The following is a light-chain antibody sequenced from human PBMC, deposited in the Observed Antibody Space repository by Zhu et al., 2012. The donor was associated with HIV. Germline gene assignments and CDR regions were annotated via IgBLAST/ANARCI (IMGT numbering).Light chain of an antibody. CDR1: QGISNH. CDR2: GAS. Sequence: DIQLTQSPSFLSASVGDRVTITCRASQGISNHLAWYHQKPGKAPKLLIYGASVLQSGVPSRFSGNGSGTEFTLTISSLQPEDFATYFCQHLTLYPTFGGGSKVEIK. CDR3: QHLTLYPT. J-gene: IGKJ4*01. V-gene: IGKV1-9*01.